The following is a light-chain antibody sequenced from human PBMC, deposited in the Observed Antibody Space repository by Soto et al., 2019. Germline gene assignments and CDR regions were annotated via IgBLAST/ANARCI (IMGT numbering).Light chain of an antibody. V-gene: IGLV2-14*01. CDR1: SSDVGAYNY. CDR3: SSFTTRITCV. Sequence: QSALTRPASVSGSPGQSITSSCTGTSSDVGAYNYVSWYQQLPGKAPKLIIYEVTNRPSGVSNRFSGSKSGNTASLTISGVQAEDEADYYCSSFTTRITCVFGTGTKVTV. J-gene: IGLJ1*01. CDR2: EVT.